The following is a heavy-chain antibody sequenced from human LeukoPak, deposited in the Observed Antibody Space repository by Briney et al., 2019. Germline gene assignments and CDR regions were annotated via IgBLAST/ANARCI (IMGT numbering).Heavy chain of an antibody. CDR1: GFIFSSYA. CDR2: ISYDGSNK. V-gene: IGHV3-30*04. D-gene: IGHD6-13*01. CDR3: ASDGSSSRSYYYYYMDV. J-gene: IGHJ6*03. Sequence: GGSLRLSCAASGFIFSSYAMHWVRQAPGKGLEWVAVISYDGSNKYYADSVKGRFTISRDNSKNTLYLQMNSLRAEDTAVYYCASDGSSSRSYYYYYMDVWGKGTTVTVSS.